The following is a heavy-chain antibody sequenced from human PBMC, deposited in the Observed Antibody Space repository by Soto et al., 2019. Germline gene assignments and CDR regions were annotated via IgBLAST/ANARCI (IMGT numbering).Heavy chain of an antibody. CDR1: VFTFSSYS. CDR3: ARSALGYSSSWYLGYYFDY. D-gene: IGHD6-13*01. V-gene: IGHV3-48*02. J-gene: IGHJ4*02. Sequence: GGSLRLAGAASVFTFSSYSMNWVRQAPGKGLEWVSYISSSSSTIYYADSVKGRFTISRDNAKNSLYLQMNSLRDEDTAVYYCARSALGYSSSWYLGYYFDYWGQGTLVTVSS. CDR2: ISSSSSTI.